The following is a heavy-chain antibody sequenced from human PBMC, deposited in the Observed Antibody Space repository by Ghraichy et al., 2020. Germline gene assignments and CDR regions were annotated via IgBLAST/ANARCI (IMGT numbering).Heavy chain of an antibody. CDR1: GFIVSSSY. D-gene: IGHD2-21*02. CDR2: IYSGGVT. CDR3: AVSSSGGDCYFAFDI. Sequence: GGSLRLSCAASGFIVSSSYITWVRQAPGKGLEWVSLIYSGGVTYYADSVKGRFTISRDNSKNTLYLQMNSLRAEDTAVYYCAVSSSGGDCYFAFDIWGQGTMVTVSS. V-gene: IGHV3-53*01. J-gene: IGHJ3*02.